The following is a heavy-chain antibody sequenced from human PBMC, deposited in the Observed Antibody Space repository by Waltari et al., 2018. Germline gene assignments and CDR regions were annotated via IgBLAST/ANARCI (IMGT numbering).Heavy chain of an antibody. D-gene: IGHD5-18*01. V-gene: IGHV3-73*01. CDR1: GFTFSGSA. J-gene: IGHJ4*02. CDR3: TRPGVDTAMASDY. CDR2: IRSKANSYAT. Sequence: EVQLVESGGGLVQPGGSLKLSCAASGFTFSGSALTWVRQASGKGLEGVGHIRSKANSYATAYAASVKGRFTISRDDSKNTAYLQMNSLKTEDTAVYYCTRPGVDTAMASDYWGQGTLVTVSS.